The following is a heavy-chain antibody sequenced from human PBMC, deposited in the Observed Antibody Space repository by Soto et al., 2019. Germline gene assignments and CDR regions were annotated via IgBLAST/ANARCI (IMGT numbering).Heavy chain of an antibody. CDR3: ARDLWGYCGTDCYPLDV. CDR1: GGSISGYY. D-gene: IGHD2-21*02. CDR2: MYKTGST. Sequence: QVQLQESGPGLVKPSETLSLTCTVSGGSISGYYWSWIRQPPGKGLEWIGYMYKTGSTVYNPPFTSRVTISVDTSKNQFSLKLNSVTAADTAVYYCARDLWGYCGTDCYPLDVWGQGTTVTVSS. J-gene: IGHJ6*02. V-gene: IGHV4-59*01.